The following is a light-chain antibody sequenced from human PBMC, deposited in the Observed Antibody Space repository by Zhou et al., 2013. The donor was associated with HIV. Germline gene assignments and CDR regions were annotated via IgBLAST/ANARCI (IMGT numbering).Light chain of an antibody. CDR1: QGISSY. Sequence: AIRMTQSPSSFSASTGDRVTITCRASQGISSYLAWYQQKAGKTPKLLIYAAATLQSGVPSRFSGSGSGTEFTLTISSLQPEDFATYYCQQVNSYPLTFGGGTKVEIK. J-gene: IGKJ4*01. V-gene: IGKV1-8*01. CDR3: QQVNSYPLT. CDR2: AAA.